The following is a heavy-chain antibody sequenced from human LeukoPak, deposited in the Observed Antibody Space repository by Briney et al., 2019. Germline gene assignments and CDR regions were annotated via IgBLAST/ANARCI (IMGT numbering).Heavy chain of an antibody. CDR2: MYYSGST. V-gene: IGHV4-61*01. Sequence: SETLSLTCTVSGGSVSSGSYYWSWIRQPPGKGLEWIGYMYYSGSTSYNPSLKSRVTISVDTSKNQFSLKLSSVAAADTAVYYCARDFHYDSSGYYDALDIWGQGTMVTVSS. J-gene: IGHJ3*02. CDR3: ARDFHYDSSGYYDALDI. CDR1: GGSVSSGSYY. D-gene: IGHD3-22*01.